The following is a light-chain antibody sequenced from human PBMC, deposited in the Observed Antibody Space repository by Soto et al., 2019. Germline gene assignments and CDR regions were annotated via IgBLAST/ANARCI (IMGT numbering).Light chain of an antibody. J-gene: IGKJ4*01. V-gene: IGKV3D-15*01. Sequence: EIVFTQSPGTLSLSPGERATLSCRASQSVSSYLAWYQQKPGQAPRLLIYDASNRATGIPARFSGSGSGTEFTLTISSLQSEDFAVYYCQQYHKGPPFTFGGGTMVDI. CDR3: QQYHKGPPFT. CDR1: QSVSSY. CDR2: DAS.